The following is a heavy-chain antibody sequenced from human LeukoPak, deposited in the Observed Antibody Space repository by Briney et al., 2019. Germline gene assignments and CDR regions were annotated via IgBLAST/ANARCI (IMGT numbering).Heavy chain of an antibody. J-gene: IGHJ4*02. CDR1: GGSFSGYY. CDR2: INHSGST. CDR3: ARDAVAAAGTVY. Sequence: SETLSLTCAVYGGSFSGYYWSWIRQPPGKGLEWIGEINHSGSTNYNPSLKSRVTISVDTSKNQFSLKLSSVTAADTAVYYCARDAVAAAGTVYWGQGTLVTVSS. D-gene: IGHD6-13*01. V-gene: IGHV4-34*01.